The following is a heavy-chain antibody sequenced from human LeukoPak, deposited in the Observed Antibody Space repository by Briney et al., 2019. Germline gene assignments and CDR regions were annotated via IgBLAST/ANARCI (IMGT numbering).Heavy chain of an antibody. CDR2: ISAYNGNT. CDR3: ARELLWFGESNFDY. Sequence: GXXFTSYGISWVRQAPGQGXEXXXXISAYNGNTNYAQKLQGRVTMTTDTSTSTAYMELRSLRSDDTAVYYCARELLWFGESNFDYWGQGTLVTVSS. CDR1: GXXFTSYG. D-gene: IGHD3-10*01. J-gene: IGHJ4*02. V-gene: IGHV1-18*04.